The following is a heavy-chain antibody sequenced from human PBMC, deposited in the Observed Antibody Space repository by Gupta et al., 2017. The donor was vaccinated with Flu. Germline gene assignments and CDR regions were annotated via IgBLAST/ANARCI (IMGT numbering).Heavy chain of an antibody. J-gene: IGHJ4*02. CDR3: ATDPDTPLLRLFDF. Sequence: ELQLVESGSGLVLPGGSACRSGAVSGFMFNPYSLNWVRQAPGKGVEWVAYVSDSGRTIYYADPVKGRFTISRDNAENSLYLQMSSLSADDTAIYYCATDPDTPLLRLFDFWGQGTLVAVSS. CDR2: VSDSGRTI. CDR1: GFMFNPYS. V-gene: IGHV3-48*01. D-gene: IGHD5-18*01.